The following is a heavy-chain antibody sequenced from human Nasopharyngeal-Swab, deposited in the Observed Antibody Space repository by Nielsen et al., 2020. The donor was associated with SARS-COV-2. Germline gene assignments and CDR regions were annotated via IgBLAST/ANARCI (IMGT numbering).Heavy chain of an antibody. CDR2: ISYDGSNK. CDR3: ATEYYYDSSGHNYYYYYGMDV. D-gene: IGHD3-22*01. V-gene: IGHV3-30*04. CDR1: GFTFSSYA. J-gene: IGHJ6*02. Sequence: GESLKISCAASGFTFSSYAMHWVRQAPGKGLEWVAVISYDGSNKYYADSVKGRFPISSDNSKNTPYLQMNSLEAEDTAVYYCATEYYYDSSGHNYYYYYGMDVWGQGTTVTVSS.